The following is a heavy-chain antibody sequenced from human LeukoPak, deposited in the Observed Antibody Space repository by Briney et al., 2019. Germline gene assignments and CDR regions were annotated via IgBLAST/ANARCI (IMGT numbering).Heavy chain of an antibody. J-gene: IGHJ6*03. Sequence: PSETLSLTCTVSGGSISSYYWSWIRQPPGKGLEWIGYIYYSGSTNYNPSLKSRVTISVDTSKNQFSLKLSSVTAADTAVYYCAREYSYGYYYYMDVWGKGTTVTVSS. D-gene: IGHD5-18*01. V-gene: IGHV4-59*12. CDR1: GGSISSYY. CDR2: IYYSGST. CDR3: AREYSYGYYYYMDV.